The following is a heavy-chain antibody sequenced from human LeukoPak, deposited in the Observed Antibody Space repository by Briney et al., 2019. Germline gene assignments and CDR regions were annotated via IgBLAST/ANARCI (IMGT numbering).Heavy chain of an antibody. CDR1: GGSFGGYY. D-gene: IGHD6-6*01. V-gene: IGHV4-34*01. CDR3: ARASAYSISSGVNL. Sequence: SETLSLTCAVYGGSFGGYYWNLIRQPPGMGLEWIGEINESGSTNYNPSLKSRVTILVDTPKRQFSLKLSSVTAADTAVYYCARASAYSISSGVNLWGQGTLVTVSS. CDR2: INESGST. J-gene: IGHJ5*02.